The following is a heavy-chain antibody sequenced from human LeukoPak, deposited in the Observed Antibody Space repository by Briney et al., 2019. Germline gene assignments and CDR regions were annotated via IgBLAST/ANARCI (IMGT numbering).Heavy chain of an antibody. D-gene: IGHD3-22*01. J-gene: IGHJ4*02. CDR1: GYTFTSYN. CDR2: INPNSGDT. Sequence: ASVKVSCNASGYTFTSYNMHWVRQAPGQGLEWMGRINPNSGDTNYAQKFQGRVTMTRDTSISTAYMELSRLTSDDTAVYYCARVHDSSGYVVGCWGQGTLVTVSS. V-gene: IGHV1-2*06. CDR3: ARVHDSSGYVVGC.